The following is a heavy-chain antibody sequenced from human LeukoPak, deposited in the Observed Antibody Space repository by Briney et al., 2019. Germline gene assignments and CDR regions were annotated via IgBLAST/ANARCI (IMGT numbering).Heavy chain of an antibody. D-gene: IGHD4-17*01. CDR2: ISYDGSNK. V-gene: IGHV3-30*18. Sequence: GGSLRLSCAASGFSFRSYWMSWVRQAPGKGLEWVAVISYDGSNKYYADSVKGRFTISRDNSKNTLYLQMNSLRAEDTAVYYCAKDRFIYGDEPYFDYWGQGTLVTVSS. J-gene: IGHJ4*02. CDR1: GFSFRSYW. CDR3: AKDRFIYGDEPYFDY.